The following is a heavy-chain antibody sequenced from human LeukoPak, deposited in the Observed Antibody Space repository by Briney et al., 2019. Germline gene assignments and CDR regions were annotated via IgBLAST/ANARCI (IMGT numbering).Heavy chain of an antibody. Sequence: SETLSLTCTVSGGSISSYYWSWIRQPPGTGLEWIGYIYYSGSTNYNPSLKRRVTISVDTSKNQFSLKVTSVTAADTAVYFCARGGIAVAGRPIDYWGQGTLVTVSS. CDR2: IYYSGST. CDR1: GGSISSYY. J-gene: IGHJ4*02. D-gene: IGHD6-19*01. CDR3: ARGGIAVAGRPIDY. V-gene: IGHV4-59*01.